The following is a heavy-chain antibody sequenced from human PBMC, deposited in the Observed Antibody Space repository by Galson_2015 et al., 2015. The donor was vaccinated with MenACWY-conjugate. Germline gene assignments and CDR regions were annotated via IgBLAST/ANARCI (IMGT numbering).Heavy chain of an antibody. V-gene: IGHV1-58*01. CDR1: GFTFTSSA. D-gene: IGHD1-7*01. CDR2: IVVGSGNT. Sequence: SVKVSCKASGFTFTSSAVQWVRQARGQRLEWIGWIVVGSGNTNYAQKFQERVTITRDMSTSTAYMELSSLRSEDTAVYYCAVDHLELPDNYYYYYMDVWGKGTTVTVSS. CDR3: AVDHLELPDNYYYYYMDV. J-gene: IGHJ6*03.